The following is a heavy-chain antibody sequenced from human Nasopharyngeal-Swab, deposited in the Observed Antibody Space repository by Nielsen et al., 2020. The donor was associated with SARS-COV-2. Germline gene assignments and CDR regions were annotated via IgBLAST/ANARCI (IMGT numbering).Heavy chain of an antibody. CDR2: IWHDGSNK. V-gene: IGHV3-33*01. J-gene: IGHJ4*02. CDR3: AREDTAMVVDY. Sequence: GGSLRLSCAASGFTFSSYGMHWVRQAPGKGLEWVAVIWHDGSNKYYADSVKGRFTISRDNSKNTLYLQMNSLRAEDTAVYYCAREDTAMVVDYWGQGTLVTVSS. CDR1: GFTFSSYG. D-gene: IGHD5-18*01.